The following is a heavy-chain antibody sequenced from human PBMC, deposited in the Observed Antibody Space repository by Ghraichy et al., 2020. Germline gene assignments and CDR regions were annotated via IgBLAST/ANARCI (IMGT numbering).Heavy chain of an antibody. V-gene: IGHV3-48*02. CDR2: ISSSSSTI. J-gene: IGHJ2*01. CDR3: ARHRQGFYWYFDL. CDR1: GFTFSTYS. Sequence: GGSLRLSCAASGFTFSTYSMNWVRQAPGKGLEWVSYISSSSSTIYYADSVKDRFTISRDNAKNSLYLQMNSLRDEDTAVYYCARHRQGFYWYFDLWGRGTLVTVSS.